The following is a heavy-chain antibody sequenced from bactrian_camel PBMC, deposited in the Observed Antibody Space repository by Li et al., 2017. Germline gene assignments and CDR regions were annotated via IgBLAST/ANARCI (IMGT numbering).Heavy chain of an antibody. Sequence: HVQLVESGGGSVPAGGSLNLSCAATGDTIGRYCMAWFRQAPGMEREGVAAISSAGSADYADSVKGRFTISKDNERNTLALQMNSLKPEDTAMYYCAADDIVVLLTAAMVPVFSYWGQGTQVTVS. J-gene: IGHJ6*01. CDR3: AADDIVVLLTAAMVPVFSY. CDR2: ISSAGSA. V-gene: IGHV3S55*01. CDR1: GDTIGRYC. D-gene: IGHD3*01.